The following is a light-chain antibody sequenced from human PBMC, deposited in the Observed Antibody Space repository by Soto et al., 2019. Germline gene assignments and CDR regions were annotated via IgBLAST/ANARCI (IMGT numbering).Light chain of an antibody. CDR1: QDISNY. CDR2: DAS. J-gene: IGKJ5*01. V-gene: IGKV1-33*01. CDR3: QQYKHLIT. Sequence: DIQMTQSPSSLSASVGDRVTITCQASQDISNYLNWYQQKPGKAPKLLIYDASNLETGVPSRFSGGGSAKYFTFTITSLHADDIATYYCQQYKHLITFGQGTRLEIK.